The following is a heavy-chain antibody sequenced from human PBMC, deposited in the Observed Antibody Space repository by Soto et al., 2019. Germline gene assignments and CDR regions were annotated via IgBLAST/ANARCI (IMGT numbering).Heavy chain of an antibody. D-gene: IGHD5-18*01. Sequence: EASVKVSCKASGYTFTSYPTHWVRQAPGQRLEWMGWIDAGNGNTKYSQKFRGRVTFTTDTSASTAYMDLSSLRSEDTAVYYCARAGYSYASPYDGMDVWGQGTTVTVSS. CDR1: GYTFTSYP. J-gene: IGHJ6*02. V-gene: IGHV1-3*01. CDR2: IDAGNGNT. CDR3: ARAGYSYASPYDGMDV.